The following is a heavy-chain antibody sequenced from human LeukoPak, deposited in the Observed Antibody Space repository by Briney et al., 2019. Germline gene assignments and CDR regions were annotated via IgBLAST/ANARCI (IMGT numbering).Heavy chain of an antibody. V-gene: IGHV1-69*13. CDR1: GGTFSSYA. CDR2: IIPIFGTA. J-gene: IGHJ4*02. CDR3: ARGFRYCNSTSCSYYFDY. Sequence: SVKVSCKASGGTFSSYAISWVRQAPGQGLEWMGGIIPIFGTANYAQKFQGRVTITADESTSTAYMELSSLRSEDTAVYYCARGFRYCNSTSCSYYFDYWGQGTLVTVSS. D-gene: IGHD2-2*01.